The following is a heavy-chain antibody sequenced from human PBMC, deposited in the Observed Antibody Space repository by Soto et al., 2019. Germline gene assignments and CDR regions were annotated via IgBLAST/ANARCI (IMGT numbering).Heavy chain of an antibody. J-gene: IGHJ6*02. Sequence: QVQLVESGGGVVQPGRSLRLSCAASGYTFSSYGMHWVRQAPGKGLEWVAVIWYDGSNQYYAESVKGRFTISRDNSKNTVYLQTNSLIAEDTAVYYCARNLKHYASGSYPHGMEVWGQGTRVTVSS. D-gene: IGHD3-10*01. CDR1: GYTFSSYG. V-gene: IGHV3-33*01. CDR3: ARNLKHYASGSYPHGMEV. CDR2: IWYDGSNQ.